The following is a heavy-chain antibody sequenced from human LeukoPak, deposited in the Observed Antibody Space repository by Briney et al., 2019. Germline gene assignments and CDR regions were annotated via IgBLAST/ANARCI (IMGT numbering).Heavy chain of an antibody. Sequence: SETLSLTCAVYGGSFSGYYWSWIRQPPGKGLEWIGEINHSGSTNYNPSLKSRVTISVDTSKNQFSLKLSSVTAADTAVYYCAKDGMAYCGGDCYSTYYSYYMDVWGKGTTVTVSS. CDR3: AKDGMAYCGGDCYSTYYSYYMDV. D-gene: IGHD2-21*01. V-gene: IGHV4-34*01. J-gene: IGHJ6*03. CDR2: INHSGST. CDR1: GGSFSGYY.